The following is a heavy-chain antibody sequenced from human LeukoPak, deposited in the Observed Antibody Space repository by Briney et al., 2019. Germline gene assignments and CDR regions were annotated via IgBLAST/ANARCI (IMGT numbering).Heavy chain of an antibody. CDR1: GGSISTSNYY. Sequence: SETLSLTCTVSGGSISTSNYYWGWIRQPPGKGLEWIGNIFYSGSTYYSPSLRSRVTISLDTSRNQFSLKLNSVTAADTAIYYCAKGAGGFSYYNWFDPWGQGTLVTVSS. D-gene: IGHD5-18*01. CDR2: IFYSGST. CDR3: AKGAGGFSYYNWFDP. V-gene: IGHV4-39*07. J-gene: IGHJ5*02.